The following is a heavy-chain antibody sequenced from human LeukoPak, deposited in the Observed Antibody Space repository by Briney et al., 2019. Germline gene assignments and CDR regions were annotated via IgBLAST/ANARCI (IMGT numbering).Heavy chain of an antibody. D-gene: IGHD5-18*01. CDR1: GFTFDDYG. Sequence: PGGSLRLSCAASGFTFDDYGMTWVRQAPGKGLEWVSVLYSGGSTYYADSVKGRFTISRDNSKNTLYLQMNNLRVEDTAVYYCARYHTALNYWGQGTLVTASS. CDR2: LYSGGST. CDR3: ARYHTALNY. V-gene: IGHV3-53*01. J-gene: IGHJ4*02.